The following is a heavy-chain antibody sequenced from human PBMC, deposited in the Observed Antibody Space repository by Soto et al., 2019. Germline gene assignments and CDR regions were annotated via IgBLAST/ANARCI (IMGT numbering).Heavy chain of an antibody. CDR1: GGSIRSDSYY. CDR3: ATDVGPGDACDL. D-gene: IGHD1-26*01. CDR2: IYDTGST. J-gene: IGHJ3*01. Sequence: TLSLTCTVSGGSIRSDSYYWSWIRQHPGDGLEWIGYIYDTGSTHYNPSLKSRVSISIDTSKNQFSLKLSSVTAADTAVYYCATDVGPGDACDLWGQGTMVTVSS. V-gene: IGHV4-31*03.